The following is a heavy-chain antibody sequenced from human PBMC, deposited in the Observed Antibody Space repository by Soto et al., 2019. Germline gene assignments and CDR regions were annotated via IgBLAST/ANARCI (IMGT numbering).Heavy chain of an antibody. Sequence: ASVKVSCKASGYTFTSYYMHWVRQAPGQGLEWMGIINPSGGSTSYAQKFQGRVTMTRDTSTSTVYMELSSLRSEDTAVYYCAIPNLLLSGDFSRTQSVPWYFDLWGRTTLVTVSS. J-gene: IGHJ2*01. V-gene: IGHV1-46*01. CDR2: INPSGGST. CDR1: GYTFTSYY. CDR3: AIPNLLLSGDFSRTQSVPWYFDL. D-gene: IGHD4-17*01.